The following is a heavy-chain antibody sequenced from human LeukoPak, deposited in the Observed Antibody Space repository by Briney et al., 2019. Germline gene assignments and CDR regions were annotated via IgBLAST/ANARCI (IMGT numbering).Heavy chain of an antibody. Sequence: GGSPRLSCAVSGITLSNYGMSWVRAAPGEGLEWVAGLSGSGGGTNYAGSVQGRFTISRDNPKSRLYLQMNSLRAEDTAVYFCAKRGVVIRVFLVGFHKEAYYFDSWGQGAMVTVSS. J-gene: IGHJ4*02. CDR2: LSGSGGGT. D-gene: IGHD3-10*01. V-gene: IGHV3-23*01. CDR1: GITLSNYG. CDR3: AKRGVVIRVFLVGFHKEAYYFDS.